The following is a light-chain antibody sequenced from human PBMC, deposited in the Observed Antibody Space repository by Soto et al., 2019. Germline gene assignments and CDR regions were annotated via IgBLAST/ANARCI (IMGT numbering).Light chain of an antibody. CDR3: MQAVYTRT. CDR2: LGS. Sequence: DIMMTQSPLSLRVSPGEPASIACMSRRNLLHIDGYNYLDWYLQKPGQSPQLLIYLGSYRASGVPDRFSGSGSGTDFTLRISRVEDEDVGVYYCMQAVYTRTFGQGTKVDIK. J-gene: IGKJ1*01. CDR1: RNLLHIDGYNY. V-gene: IGKV2-28*01.